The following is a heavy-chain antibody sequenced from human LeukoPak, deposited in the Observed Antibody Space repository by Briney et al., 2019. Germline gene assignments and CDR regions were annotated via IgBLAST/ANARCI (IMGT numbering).Heavy chain of an antibody. V-gene: IGHV3-7*01. CDR1: GFTLSGYW. Sequence: GGSLRLSCAASGFTLSGYWMSWVRQAPGKGLEWVANIKKDGNERYYVDFVKGRFTISRDNAKNSVYLQMNSLRVEDTAMYYCATISSPLDYWGQGTLVTVSS. CDR3: ATISSPLDY. D-gene: IGHD2-15*01. CDR2: IKKDGNER. J-gene: IGHJ4*02.